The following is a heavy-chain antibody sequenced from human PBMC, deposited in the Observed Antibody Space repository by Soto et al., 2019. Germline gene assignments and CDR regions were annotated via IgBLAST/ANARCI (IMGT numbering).Heavy chain of an antibody. CDR2: ISSSGSTI. CDR3: ARDRYDFWSGYYIYYYYGMDV. J-gene: IGHJ6*02. CDR1: GFTFSDYY. Sequence: GGSLRLSCAASGFTFSDYYMNWTRQAPGKGLEWVSYISSSGSTIYYADSVKGRFTISRDNAKNSLYLQMNSLRAEDTAVYYCARDRYDFWSGYYIYYYYGMDVWGQGTTVTVSS. V-gene: IGHV3-11*01. D-gene: IGHD3-3*01.